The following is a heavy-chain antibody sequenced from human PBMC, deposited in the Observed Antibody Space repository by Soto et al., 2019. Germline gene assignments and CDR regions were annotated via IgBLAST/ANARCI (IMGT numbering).Heavy chain of an antibody. J-gene: IGHJ4*02. V-gene: IGHV1-3*01. CDR2: INAGNDNT. CDR3: ARGYFGSTSCYLNFDY. D-gene: IGHD2-2*01. CDR1: GYTFTTYA. Sequence: ASVKVSCKASGYTFTTYAMHWVRQAPGQRLEWMGWINAGNDNTKYSEKFQGRVTITIDTSASTAYMELSSLRSEDTAVYYCARGYFGSTSCYLNFDYWGQGTLVTVSA.